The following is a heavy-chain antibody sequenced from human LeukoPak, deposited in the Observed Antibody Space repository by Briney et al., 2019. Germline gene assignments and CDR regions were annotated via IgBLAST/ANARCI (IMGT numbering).Heavy chain of an antibody. J-gene: IGHJ3*01. CDR3: ARVSYYDALDV. CDR2: ISMSDNTI. V-gene: IGHV3-11*01. CDR1: GFTFSDYF. Sequence: GGSLRLSCAASGFTFSDYFMSWIRQAPGKGLEWVSYISMSDNTIYYADSVKGRFTVSRDNAKNSLYLQMSGLRAGDTAVYYCARVSYYDALDVWGQGTLVTVSS. D-gene: IGHD3-10*01.